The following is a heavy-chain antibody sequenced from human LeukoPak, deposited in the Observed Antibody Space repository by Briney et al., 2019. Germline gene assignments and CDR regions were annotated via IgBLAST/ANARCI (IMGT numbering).Heavy chain of an antibody. D-gene: IGHD3-3*01. J-gene: IGHJ5*02. CDR1: GYTFTIYG. V-gene: IGHV1-18*01. CDR3: ARVDFWSGFIWFDP. CDR2: ISAYNGNT. Sequence: ASVKVSCTASGYTFTIYGISWVRQAPGQGLEWMGWISAYNGNTNYAQKLQGRVTMTTDTSTSTAYMELRSLRSDDTAVYYCARVDFWSGFIWFDPWGQGTLVTVSS.